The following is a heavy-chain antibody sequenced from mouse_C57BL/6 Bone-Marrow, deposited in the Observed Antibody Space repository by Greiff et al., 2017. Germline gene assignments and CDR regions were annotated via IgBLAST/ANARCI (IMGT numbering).Heavy chain of an antibody. D-gene: IGHD1-1*01. CDR1: GYSFTGYF. J-gene: IGHJ1*03. V-gene: IGHV1-20*01. Sequence: EVQLQQSGPELVKPGDSVKISCKASGYSFTGYFMNWVMQSHGKSLEWIGRITPYNGDTFYNQKFKGKATLTVDKSSSTAHMEHRCLTSEDSAVYYGARWNYYGSSDGYFDVWGTGTTVTGSS. CDR3: ARWNYYGSSDGYFDV. CDR2: ITPYNGDT.